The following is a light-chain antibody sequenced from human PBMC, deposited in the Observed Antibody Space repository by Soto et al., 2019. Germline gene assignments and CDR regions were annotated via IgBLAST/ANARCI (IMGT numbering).Light chain of an antibody. J-gene: IGLJ1*01. Sequence: QSALTQPRSVSGSPGQSVTISRTGTNSDVGGYNYVSWYQQHPGKAPKLMIYDVRKRPSGVPDRFSGSKSDNTASLTISGLQAEDEADYYCCSYAGSSTHYVFGTGTKLTVL. CDR1: NSDVGGYNY. CDR3: CSYAGSSTHYV. CDR2: DVR. V-gene: IGLV2-11*01.